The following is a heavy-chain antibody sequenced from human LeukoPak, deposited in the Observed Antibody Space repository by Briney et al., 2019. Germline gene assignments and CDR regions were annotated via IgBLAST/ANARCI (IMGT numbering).Heavy chain of an antibody. CDR3: ARGGYSSSWYLSN. D-gene: IGHD6-13*01. Sequence: ASVKVSCKASGYTFTGYYMHWVRQAPGQGLEWMGWINPNSGGTNYAQKFQGWVTMTRDTSISTAYMELSRLRSDDTAVYYCARGGYSSSWYLSNWGQGTLVTVSS. CDR1: GYTFTGYY. V-gene: IGHV1-2*04. J-gene: IGHJ4*02. CDR2: INPNSGGT.